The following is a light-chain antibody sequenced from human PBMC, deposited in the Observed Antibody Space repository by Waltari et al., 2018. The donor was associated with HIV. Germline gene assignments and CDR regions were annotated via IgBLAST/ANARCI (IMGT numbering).Light chain of an antibody. CDR3: CSYAGSSTFVV. Sequence: QSALTQPASVSGSPGQSITISCTGTSSDVGSYHLVSWYQHHPGKAPKLMIYEVTKRPSGVSNRFSGSKSDNTASLTISGLQAEDEADYYCCSYAGSSTFVVFGGGTK. CDR1: SSDVGSYHL. J-gene: IGLJ2*01. CDR2: EVT. V-gene: IGLV2-23*02.